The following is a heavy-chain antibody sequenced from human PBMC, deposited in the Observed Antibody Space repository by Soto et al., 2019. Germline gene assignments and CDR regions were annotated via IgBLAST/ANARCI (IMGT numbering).Heavy chain of an antibody. Sequence: QVQLVQSGAEVKKPGASVKVSCKASGYTFTSYGISWVRQAPGQGLEWMGWISAYNGNTNYAQKLQGRVTMTTDTATSTAYMELRSLRSDDTAVYYCARELAQYYDCWSDLAYYYGMDVWGQGTTVTVSS. J-gene: IGHJ6*02. CDR1: GYTFTSYG. CDR3: ARELAQYYDCWSDLAYYYGMDV. CDR2: ISAYNGNT. V-gene: IGHV1-18*04. D-gene: IGHD3-3*01.